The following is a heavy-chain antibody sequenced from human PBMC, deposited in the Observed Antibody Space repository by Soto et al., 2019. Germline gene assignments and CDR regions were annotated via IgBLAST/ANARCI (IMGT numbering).Heavy chain of an antibody. J-gene: IGHJ6*02. V-gene: IGHV3-73*02. CDR2: IRSKANSYAT. CDR1: GFTFSGSA. CDR3: TNPQLYYGMDV. Sequence: EVQLVESGGGLVQPGGSLKLSCAASGFTFSGSAMHWVRQASGKGLEWVGRIRSKANSYATAYAASVKGRFTISREDSKITAYLQMNSLKTEDTAVYYCTNPQLYYGMDVWGQGTTVTVSS. D-gene: IGHD5-18*01.